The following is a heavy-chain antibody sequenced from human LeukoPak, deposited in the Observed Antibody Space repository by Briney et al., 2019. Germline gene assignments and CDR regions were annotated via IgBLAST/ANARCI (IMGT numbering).Heavy chain of an antibody. V-gene: IGHV4-4*02. CDR1: GDSISSDNW. CDR3: ARGEGDYYGNWFDP. D-gene: IGHD4-17*01. J-gene: IGHJ5*02. CDR2: IYHGGRT. Sequence: SGTLSLTCGVSGDSISSDNWWNWVRQPPGKGLEWIGEIYHGGRTNYNPSLKSRVTVPLDKSKNQFSLRLSSVTAADTAVYYCARGEGDYYGNWFDPWGQGTLVTVSS.